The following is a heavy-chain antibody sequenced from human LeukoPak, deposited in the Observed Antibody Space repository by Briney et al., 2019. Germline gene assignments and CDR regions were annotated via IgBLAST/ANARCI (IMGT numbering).Heavy chain of an antibody. CDR3: AREDSSSPRLQH. J-gene: IGHJ1*01. CDR2: IYYSGST. CDR1: GGSISSYY. D-gene: IGHD6-6*01. Sequence: WETLSLTCTVSGGSISSYYWSWIRQPPGKGLEWVGYIYYSGSTNYNPSLKSRVTISVDTSKNQFSLKLSSVTAADTAVYYCAREDSSSPRLQHWGQGTLVTVSS. V-gene: IGHV4-59*01.